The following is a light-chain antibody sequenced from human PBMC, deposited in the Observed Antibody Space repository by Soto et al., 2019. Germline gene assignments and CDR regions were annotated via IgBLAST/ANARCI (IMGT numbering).Light chain of an antibody. J-gene: IGKJ1*01. Sequence: EIVLTQSPATVSLSPGDRATLSCRASQSVSSYFAWYQQKPGQAPRLLIYETSNRATGIPARFSGSGSGTDVTLTSSSLEPEDFAVYYYQQRADWPLTFGQGTRVELK. V-gene: IGKV3-11*01. CDR1: QSVSSY. CDR2: ETS. CDR3: QQRADWPLT.